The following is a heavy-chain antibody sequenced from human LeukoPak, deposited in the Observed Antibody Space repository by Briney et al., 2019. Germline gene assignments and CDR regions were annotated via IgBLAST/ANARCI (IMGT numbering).Heavy chain of an antibody. V-gene: IGHV4-59*08. CDR2: IYYSGST. J-gene: IGHJ6*03. Sequence: SETLSLTCTVSGGSISSYYWSWIRQPPGKGLEWIGYIYYSGSTNYNPSLRSRVTISVDTSKNQFSLKLSSVTAADTAVYYCARHAYGSGSYLYYMDVWGKGTTVTVSS. CDR1: GGSISSYY. D-gene: IGHD3-10*01. CDR3: ARHAYGSGSYLYYMDV.